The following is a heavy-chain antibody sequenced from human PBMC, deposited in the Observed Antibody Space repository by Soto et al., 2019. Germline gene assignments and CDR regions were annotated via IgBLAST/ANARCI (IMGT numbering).Heavy chain of an antibody. D-gene: IGHD5-12*01. CDR2: ISPDNGNT. CDR3: ARALGYSGYAGMDV. V-gene: IGHV1-18*01. CDR1: GYTFTIYG. J-gene: IGHJ6*02. Sequence: QFQLVQSGGEVKKPGASVKVSCKASGYTFTIYGINWVRQAPGQGLEWMGWISPDNGNTNYAQKLQGRVTMTTDTSTSTAYMELRSLRSDDTAVYYCARALGYSGYAGMDVWGQGTTVTVSS.